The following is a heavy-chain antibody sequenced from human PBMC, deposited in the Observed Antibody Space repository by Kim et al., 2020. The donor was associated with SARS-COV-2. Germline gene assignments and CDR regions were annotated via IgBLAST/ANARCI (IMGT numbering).Heavy chain of an antibody. J-gene: IGHJ4*02. CDR3: ARACLDSSSCHEVNGFDY. V-gene: IGHV4-34*01. D-gene: IGHD6-13*01. Sequence: KSRVTISVDTSKNQFSLKLSSVTAADTAVYYCARACLDSSSCHEVNGFDYWGQGTLVTVSS.